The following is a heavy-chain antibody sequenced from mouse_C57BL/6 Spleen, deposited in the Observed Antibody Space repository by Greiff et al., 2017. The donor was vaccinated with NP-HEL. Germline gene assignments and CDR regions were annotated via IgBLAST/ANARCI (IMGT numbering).Heavy chain of an antibody. CDR2: ISDGGSYT. J-gene: IGHJ2*01. D-gene: IGHD2-3*01. Sequence: EVKLVESGGGLVKPGGSLKLSCAASGFTFSSYAMSWVRQTPEKRLEWVATISDGGSYTYYPDNVKGRFTISRDNAKNNLYLQMSHLKSEDTAVYYCARIYDGYYYVDYWGQGTTLTVSS. V-gene: IGHV5-4*03. CDR3: ARIYDGYYYVDY. CDR1: GFTFSSYA.